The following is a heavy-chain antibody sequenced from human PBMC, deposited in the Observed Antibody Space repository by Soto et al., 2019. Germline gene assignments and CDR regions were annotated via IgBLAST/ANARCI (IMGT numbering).Heavy chain of an antibody. J-gene: IGHJ4*02. CDR1: GFKFSNDW. CDR3: MTHAEINGRGH. Sequence: EVQLVESGGGLATPGGSLTLSCAASGFKFSNDWMNWVRQAPGKGLEWVGRIKTRFDGGTTDYAAPVEGRFFISRDDSQNMLFLQMKSLKTEDTAVYYCMTHAEINGRGHWGQGTLVTVAP. V-gene: IGHV3-15*01. D-gene: IGHD2-8*01. CDR2: IKTRFDGGTT.